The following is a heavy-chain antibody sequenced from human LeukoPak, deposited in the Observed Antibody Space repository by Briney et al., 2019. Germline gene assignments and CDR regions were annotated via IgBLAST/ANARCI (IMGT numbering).Heavy chain of an antibody. CDR3: AKGYDYGDYVADY. V-gene: IGHV3-21*04. CDR2: ISTSSSYI. CDR1: GFTFNNYW. Sequence: PGGSLRLSCEASGFTFNNYWMSWVRQAPGKGLEWVSFISTSSSYIYYADSVKGRFTISRDNAKNSLYLQMNSLRAEDTAVYYCAKGYDYGDYVADYWGQGTLVTVSS. D-gene: IGHD4-17*01. J-gene: IGHJ4*02.